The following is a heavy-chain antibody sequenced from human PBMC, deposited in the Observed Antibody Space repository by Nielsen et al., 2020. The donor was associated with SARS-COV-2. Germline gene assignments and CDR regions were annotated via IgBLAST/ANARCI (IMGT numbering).Heavy chain of an antibody. CDR3: ARDKFGAFDY. CDR2: ISGPGSIV. Sequence: GGSLRLSCTVSGFTFSDYYMSWIRQAPGKGLEWVAYISGPGSIVNYADSVKGRFTLSRDNAKNSLYLQLSSLRAEDTAVYYCARDKFGAFDYWGQGTLVTVSS. D-gene: IGHD3-10*01. J-gene: IGHJ4*02. V-gene: IGHV3-11*04. CDR1: GFTFSDYY.